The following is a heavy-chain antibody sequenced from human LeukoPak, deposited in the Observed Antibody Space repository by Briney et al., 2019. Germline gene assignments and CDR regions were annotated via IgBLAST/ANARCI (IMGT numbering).Heavy chain of an antibody. J-gene: IGHJ4*02. Sequence: ASVKVSCKASGYTFTSYGISWVRLAPGQGLEWMGWISAYNGNTNYAQKLQGRVTMTTDTSTSTAYMELRSLRSDDTAVYYCARTIVSIAAAGTGSFDYWGQGTLVTVSS. CDR2: ISAYNGNT. CDR1: GYTFTSYG. V-gene: IGHV1-18*01. CDR3: ARTIVSIAAAGTGSFDY. D-gene: IGHD6-13*01.